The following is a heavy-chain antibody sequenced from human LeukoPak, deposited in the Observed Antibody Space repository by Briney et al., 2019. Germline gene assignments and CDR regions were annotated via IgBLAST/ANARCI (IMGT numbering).Heavy chain of an antibody. V-gene: IGHV4-31*03. CDR1: GGSISSGGYY. CDR3: AVREGWFGESNCGMDV. D-gene: IGHD3-10*01. CDR2: IYYSGST. Sequence: TLSLTCTVSGGSISSGGYYWSWIRQHPGRGLEWIGYIYYSGSTYYNPSLKSRVTISVDTSKNQFSLKLSSVTAADTAVYYCAVREGWFGESNCGMDVWGQGTTVTVSS. J-gene: IGHJ6*02.